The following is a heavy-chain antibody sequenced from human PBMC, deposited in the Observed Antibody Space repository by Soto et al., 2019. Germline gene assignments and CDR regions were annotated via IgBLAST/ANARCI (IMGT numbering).Heavy chain of an antibody. CDR3: AKSVSYSSGWYGYYYYGMDV. CDR2: ISGSGGST. Sequence: EVQLLESGGGLVQPGGSLRLSCAASGFTFSSYAMSWVRQPPGKGLALVSAISGSGGSTSYADSVKGRFTISRDTSKNTRYPQMSRLSAEDTAVYYCAKSVSYSSGWYGYYYYGMDVWGQGSTVTFSS. J-gene: IGHJ6*02. V-gene: IGHV3-23*01. D-gene: IGHD6-19*01. CDR1: GFTFSSYA.